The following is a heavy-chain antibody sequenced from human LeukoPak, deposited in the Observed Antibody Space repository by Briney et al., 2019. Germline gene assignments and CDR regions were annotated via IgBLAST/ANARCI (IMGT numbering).Heavy chain of an antibody. CDR2: IHHSGST. CDR1: GGSISSGGYY. J-gene: IGHJ4*02. Sequence: SETLSLTCTVSGGSISSGGYYWSWIRQHPGKGLEWIGYIHHSGSTYYNPSLKSRLIISLDTSKNQFSLKLNSVTAADTAVYYCAREDENTFDYWGQGTLVTVSS. V-gene: IGHV4-31*03. D-gene: IGHD2/OR15-2a*01. CDR3: AREDENTFDY.